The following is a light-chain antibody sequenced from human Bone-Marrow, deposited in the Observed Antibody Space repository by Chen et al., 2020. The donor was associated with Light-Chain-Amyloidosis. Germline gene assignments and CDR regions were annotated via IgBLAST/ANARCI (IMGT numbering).Light chain of an antibody. CDR1: ELPTKY. CDR3: QSADSSGTYEVI. Sequence: SYELTQPPSVSVSPGQTARNTCSGDELPTKYAYWYQQKPGQATVLVIHRDTERPSGISERFSCSSSGTTATLTISGVQAEDEADYHCQSADSSGTYEVIFGGGTKLTVL. CDR2: RDT. J-gene: IGLJ2*01. V-gene: IGLV3-25*03.